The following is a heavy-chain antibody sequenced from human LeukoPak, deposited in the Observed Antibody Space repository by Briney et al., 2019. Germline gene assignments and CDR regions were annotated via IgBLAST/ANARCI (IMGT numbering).Heavy chain of an antibody. CDR1: GFSISSGHY. J-gene: IGHJ4*02. CDR2: VYQSGTT. D-gene: IGHD3-3*01. V-gene: IGHV4-38-2*02. CDR3: ARIFIRSRYSSYFDC. Sequence: SETLSLTCTVSGFSISSGHYWGWVRQPPGAGREWIGSVYQSGTTYYNPSLKSRVTTSVDMSKNQFSLRLRPVTAADTAVYYCARIFIRSRYSSYFDCWGQGTLVTVSS.